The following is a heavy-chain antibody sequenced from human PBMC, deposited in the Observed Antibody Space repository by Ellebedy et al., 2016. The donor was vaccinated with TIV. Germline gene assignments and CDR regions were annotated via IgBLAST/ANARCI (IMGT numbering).Heavy chain of an antibody. CDR1: GGSFSGYY. CDR3: ARARGPGNFDI. D-gene: IGHD3-10*01. V-gene: IGHV4-34*01. Sequence: SETLSLXCAVYGGSFSGYYWSWIRQPPGKGLEWIGEINHSGSTNYNPSLKSRVTISVDTSKNQFSLKLSSVTAADTAVYYCARARGPGNFDIWGQGTMVTVSS. CDR2: INHSGST. J-gene: IGHJ3*02.